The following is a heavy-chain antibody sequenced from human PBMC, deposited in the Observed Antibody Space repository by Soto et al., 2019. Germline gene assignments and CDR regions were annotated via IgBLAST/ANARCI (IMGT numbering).Heavy chain of an antibody. CDR2: INHSGSA. V-gene: IGHV4-34*01. D-gene: IGHD1-26*01. CDR1: GCPLTLYT. CDR3: ARREIQGPIDY. Sequence: LSRTSAYVGCPLTLYTWTWIRQTPGKGLQWIGQINHSGSANYNPSLKSRVTISVHTSNSQFSLELSSVTAADTAVYYCARREIQGPIDYWGQG. J-gene: IGHJ4*02.